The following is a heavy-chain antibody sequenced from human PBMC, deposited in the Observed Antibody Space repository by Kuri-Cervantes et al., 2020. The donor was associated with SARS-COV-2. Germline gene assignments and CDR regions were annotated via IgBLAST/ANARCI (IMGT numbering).Heavy chain of an antibody. V-gene: IGHV3-9*01. CDR2: ISWNSGSI. CDR1: GFTFDDYA. Sequence: SLKISCAASGFTFDDYAMHWVRQAPGKGLEWVSGISWNSGSIGYADSVKGRFTISRDNSKNTLYLQMNSLRAEDTAVYYCAKLVVVISGGFDYWGQGTLVTVSS. CDR3: AKLVVVISGGFDY. J-gene: IGHJ4*02. D-gene: IGHD3-22*01.